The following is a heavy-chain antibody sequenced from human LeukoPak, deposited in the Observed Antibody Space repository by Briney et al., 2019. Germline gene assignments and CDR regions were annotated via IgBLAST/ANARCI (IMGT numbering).Heavy chain of an antibody. Sequence: SETLSLTCTVSGGSISSYYWSWIRQPPGKGLEWIGYIYTSGSTNYNPSLKSRVTISVDTSKNQFSLKLSSVTAADTAVYYCARRVRFAADFYFDYWGQGTLVTVSS. D-gene: IGHD3-10*02. V-gene: IGHV4-4*09. CDR2: IYTSGST. J-gene: IGHJ4*02. CDR3: ARRVRFAADFYFDY. CDR1: GGSISSYY.